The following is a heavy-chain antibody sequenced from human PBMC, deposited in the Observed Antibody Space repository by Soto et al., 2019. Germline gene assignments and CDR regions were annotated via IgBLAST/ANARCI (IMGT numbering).Heavy chain of an antibody. Sequence: GGSLRLSCAASGFTFSNSWMNWVRQVPGRGLEWVGRVKSKKDGETTDYSAPVRGRFTISRDDSKNTLYLQMSSLRTEDTAVYYCASSPSYWGQGTLVTVSS. CDR2: VKSKKDGETT. J-gene: IGHJ4*02. CDR1: GFTFSNSW. V-gene: IGHV3-15*07. CDR3: ASSPSY.